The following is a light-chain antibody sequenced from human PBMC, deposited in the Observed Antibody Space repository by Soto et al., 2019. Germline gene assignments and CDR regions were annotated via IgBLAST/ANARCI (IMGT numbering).Light chain of an antibody. CDR3: AAWDDSLRSVV. CDR1: SSNVGFNA. CDR2: GNS. J-gene: IGLJ2*01. V-gene: IGLV1-47*02. Sequence: QSVLTQPPSASGAPGQRVTLSCIGGSSNVGFNAVNWYQQLPGAAPKLLIHGNSQRPSGVPDRFSGSKSGTSASLAIIGLRAEDEAHYYCAAWDDSLRSVVFGGGTKLTVL.